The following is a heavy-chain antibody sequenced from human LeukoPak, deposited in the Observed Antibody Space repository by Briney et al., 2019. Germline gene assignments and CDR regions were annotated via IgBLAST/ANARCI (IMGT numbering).Heavy chain of an antibody. D-gene: IGHD3-16*02. CDR1: GFTFSSYE. Sequence: GGSLRLSCAASGFTFSSYEMNWVRQAPGKGLEWVSYISSSCSNIYYADSVKGRFTISRDNAKNSLYLQMNSLRAEDTAVYYCARVWRDYVWGSYRYTVDYWGQGTLVTVSS. V-gene: IGHV3-48*03. CDR3: ARVWRDYVWGSYRYTVDY. J-gene: IGHJ4*02. CDR2: ISSSCSNI.